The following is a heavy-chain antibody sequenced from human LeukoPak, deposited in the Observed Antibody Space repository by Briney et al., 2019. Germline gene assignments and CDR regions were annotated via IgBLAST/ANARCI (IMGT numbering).Heavy chain of an antibody. D-gene: IGHD2-2*02. Sequence: SETLSLTCTVSGYSISSGYYWGWIRQPPGKGLEWMGTIYHSGSTYYNPSLKSRVTISVDTSKNQFSLKLSSVTAADTAVYYPARLYTLNYYYYMDVWGKGTTVTVSS. CDR1: GYSISSGYY. CDR3: ARLYTLNYYYYMDV. V-gene: IGHV4-38-2*02. CDR2: IYHSGST. J-gene: IGHJ6*03.